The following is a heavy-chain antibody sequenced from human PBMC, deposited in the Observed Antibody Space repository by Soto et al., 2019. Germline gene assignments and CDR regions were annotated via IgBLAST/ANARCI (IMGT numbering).Heavy chain of an antibody. D-gene: IGHD6-19*01. V-gene: IGHV3-23*01. CDR3: AKDLGKQWLHDAFDI. Sequence: GGSLRLSCAASGFTFSSYAMGWVRQAPGKGLEWVSAISGSGGSTYYADSVKGRFTISRDNSKNTLYLQMNSLRAEDTAVYYYAKDLGKQWLHDAFDIWGQGTMVTVSS. CDR2: ISGSGGST. CDR1: GFTFSSYA. J-gene: IGHJ3*02.